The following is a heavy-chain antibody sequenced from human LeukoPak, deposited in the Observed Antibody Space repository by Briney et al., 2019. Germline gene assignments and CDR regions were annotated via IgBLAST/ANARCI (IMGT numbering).Heavy chain of an antibody. Sequence: ASVKVSCKASGYTFTGYYMHWARQAPGQGLEWMGWIAPNSGGTNYAQNFQGRVTMTRDTSINTAYMELTRLTSDDTAVYYCAREYSSTSGRLYDYWGLGTLVTVSS. CDR3: AREYSSTSGRLYDY. CDR1: GYTFTGYY. V-gene: IGHV1-2*02. J-gene: IGHJ4*02. CDR2: IAPNSGGT. D-gene: IGHD6-6*01.